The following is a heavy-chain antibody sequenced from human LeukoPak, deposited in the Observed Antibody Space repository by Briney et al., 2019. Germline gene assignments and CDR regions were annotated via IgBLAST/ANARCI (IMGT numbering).Heavy chain of an antibody. CDR1: GSSFTTYW. D-gene: IGHD6-13*01. J-gene: IGHJ4*02. V-gene: IGHV5-51*01. CDR2: IYPGDSDT. Sequence: GASLKISCKGSGSSFTTYWIGWGRPLPGKGLEWVGSIYPGDSDTRYSPSFQGQVTISVDKSISTAYVQWSSLEPSDRAMYYCAKVHAKAAPGNFVSWGQGTLVSVSS. CDR3: AKVHAKAAPGNFVS.